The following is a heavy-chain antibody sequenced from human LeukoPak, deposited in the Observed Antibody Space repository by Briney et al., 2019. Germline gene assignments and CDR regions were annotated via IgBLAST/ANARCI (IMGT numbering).Heavy chain of an antibody. CDR2: ICYSGST. J-gene: IGHJ4*02. D-gene: IGHD6-13*01. CDR3: ARLAAAVDY. V-gene: IGHV4-39*01. CDR1: GGSISSSSYY. Sequence: SETLSLTCTVSGGSISSSSYYWGWIRQPPGKGLEWIGSICYSGSTYYNPSLKSRVTISVDTSKNQFSLKLSSVTAADTAVYYCARLAAAVDYWGQGTLVTVSS.